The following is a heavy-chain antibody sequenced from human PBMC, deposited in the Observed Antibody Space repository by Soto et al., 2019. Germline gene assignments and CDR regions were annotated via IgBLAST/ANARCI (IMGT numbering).Heavy chain of an antibody. J-gene: IGHJ6*02. D-gene: IGHD2-2*01. V-gene: IGHV3-43*01. CDR2: ISWDGGST. CDR1: GFTFDDYT. CDR3: AKDIRYCSSTSCRPSYGMDV. Sequence: DVQLVESGGVVVQPGGSLRLSCAASGFTFDDYTMHWVRQAPGKGLEWVSLISWDGGSTYYADSVKGRFTISRDNSKNSRYLQMNSLRTEDTALYYCAKDIRYCSSTSCRPSYGMDVWGQGTTVTVSS.